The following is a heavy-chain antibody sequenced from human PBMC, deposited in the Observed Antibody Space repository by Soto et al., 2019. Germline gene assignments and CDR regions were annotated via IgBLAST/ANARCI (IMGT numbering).Heavy chain of an antibody. CDR1: GFTFSSYS. CDR2: SSSSSSTI. D-gene: IGHD6-13*01. CDR3: ARGTAAGGLDY. J-gene: IGHJ4*02. Sequence: EVQLVESGGGLVQPGGSLRLSCAASGFTFSSYSMNWVRQAPGKGLEWVSYSSSSSSTIYYADSVKGRFTISRDNAKNSLYLQMNSLRAEDTAVYYCARGTAAGGLDYWGQGTLVTVSS. V-gene: IGHV3-48*01.